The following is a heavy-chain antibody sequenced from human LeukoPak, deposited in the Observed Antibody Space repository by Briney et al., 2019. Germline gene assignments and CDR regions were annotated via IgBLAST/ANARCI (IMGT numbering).Heavy chain of an antibody. V-gene: IGHV3-43*02. Sequence: GGSLSLSCAASGFTFDDYAMHWVRQAPGKGLEWVSLISGDGGSTYYADSVKGRFTISRDNSKNSLYLQMNSLRTEDTALYYCAKTYCGGDCYSRALAFDIWGQGTMVTVSS. CDR3: AKTYCGGDCYSRALAFDI. D-gene: IGHD2-21*02. J-gene: IGHJ3*02. CDR1: GFTFDDYA. CDR2: ISGDGGST.